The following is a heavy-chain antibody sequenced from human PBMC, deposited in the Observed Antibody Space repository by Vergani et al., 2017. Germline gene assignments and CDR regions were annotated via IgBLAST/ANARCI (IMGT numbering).Heavy chain of an antibody. CDR1: GGPIRSSSYY. J-gene: IGHJ4*02. Sequence: QLQLQESGPGLVKPSETLSLTCTVSGGPIRSSSYYWGWIRPPPGKGLEWIGSIYYSGRTYYNPSLKSRVTISVDTSKNQFSLKLSSVTAADTAVYYCARHKPGGRRFPAGPPGDWGQGTLVTVSS. CDR3: ARHKPGGRRFPAGPPGD. D-gene: IGHD6-19*01. V-gene: IGHV4-39*01. CDR2: IYYSGRT.